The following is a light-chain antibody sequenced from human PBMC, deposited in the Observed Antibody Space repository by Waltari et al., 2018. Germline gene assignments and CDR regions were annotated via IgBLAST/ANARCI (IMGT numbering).Light chain of an antibody. CDR3: CSYAGSSTPVV. Sequence: QSALTQPASVSGSPGQSITISCTGTSSDVGSYNLVSWYQQPPGKAPNLMIYEGSKRPSGVSNRFSGSKSGNTASLTISGLQAEDEADYYCCSYAGSSTPVVFGGGTKLTVL. CDR2: EGS. J-gene: IGLJ2*01. CDR1: SSDVGSYNL. V-gene: IGLV2-23*01.